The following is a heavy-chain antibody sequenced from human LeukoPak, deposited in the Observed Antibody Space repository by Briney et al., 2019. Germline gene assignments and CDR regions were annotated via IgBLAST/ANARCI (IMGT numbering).Heavy chain of an antibody. V-gene: IGHV3-30*03. CDR3: TREGSGRLIDY. CDR2: ISYEGSDK. D-gene: IGHD3-22*01. CDR1: GFTVRSND. J-gene: IGHJ4*02. Sequence: GGSLRLSCAASGFTVRSNDMSWVRQAPGKGLEWVAVISYEGSDKHYTDSVKGRFTISRDNSKKTLYLQMNSLRTEDTALYYCTREGSGRLIDYWGQGTLVTVSS.